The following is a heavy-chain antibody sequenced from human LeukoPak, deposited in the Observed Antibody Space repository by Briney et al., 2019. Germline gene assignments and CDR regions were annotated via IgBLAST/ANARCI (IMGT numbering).Heavy chain of an antibody. CDR2: ISAYNGNT. D-gene: IGHD3-22*01. V-gene: IGHV1-18*01. CDR1: GYTFTSYG. CDR3: ARDSDYYDSSGSPLPYYYYYGMDV. J-gene: IGHJ6*02. Sequence: GASVKVSCKASGYTFTSYGISWVRQAPGQGLEWMGWISAYNGNTNYAQKLQGRVTMTTDTSTSTAYMELRSLRSDDTAVYYCARDSDYYDSSGSPLPYYYYYGMDVWGQGTTVTVSS.